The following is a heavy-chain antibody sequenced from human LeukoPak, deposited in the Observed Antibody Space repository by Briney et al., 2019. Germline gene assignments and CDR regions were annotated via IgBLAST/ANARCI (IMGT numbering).Heavy chain of an antibody. CDR2: ISSSSSLI. CDR1: EFTFSSHT. V-gene: IGHV3-21*06. CDR3: ARDWARTGYCTSTNCPDAFDL. D-gene: IGHD2-2*01. Sequence: PGGSLRLSCVASEFTFSSHTMKWVRQAPGKGLEWVSAISSSSSLIYYADSVRGGFTISRDNAKNSLYLQMNSLRAEHTAVYFCARDWARTGYCTSTNCPDAFDLWGQGTMLTVSS. J-gene: IGHJ3*01.